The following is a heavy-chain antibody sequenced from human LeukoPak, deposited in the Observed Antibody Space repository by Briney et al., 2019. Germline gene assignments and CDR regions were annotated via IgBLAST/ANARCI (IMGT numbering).Heavy chain of an antibody. CDR2: INHSGST. Sequence: SSETLSLTCAVYGGSFSGYYWSWIRQPPGKGLEWIGEINHSGSTNYNLSLKSRVTISVDTSKNQFSLKLSSVTAADTAVYYCARGGWELQYYFDYWGQGTLVTVSS. J-gene: IGHJ4*02. CDR1: GGSFSGYY. V-gene: IGHV4-34*01. CDR3: ARGGWELQYYFDY. D-gene: IGHD1-26*01.